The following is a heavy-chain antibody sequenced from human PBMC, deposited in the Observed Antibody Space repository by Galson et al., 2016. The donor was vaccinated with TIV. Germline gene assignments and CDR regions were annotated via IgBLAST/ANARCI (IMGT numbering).Heavy chain of an antibody. V-gene: IGHV5-51*01. Sequence: QSGAEVKKPGESLKISCEGSGYRFSSYWIGWVRQRPGKGLEWLGIIFPDDSDTRYSPSLEGQVTFSADKSIRTAYLQWSSLKASDTAIYYCARHFRYSDSSGYHYFDSWGQGTMVTVSS. J-gene: IGHJ4*02. CDR2: IFPDDSDT. D-gene: IGHD3-22*01. CDR1: GYRFSSYW. CDR3: ARHFRYSDSSGYHYFDS.